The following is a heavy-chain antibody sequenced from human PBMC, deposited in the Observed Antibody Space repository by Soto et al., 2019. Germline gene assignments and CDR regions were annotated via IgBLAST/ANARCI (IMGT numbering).Heavy chain of an antibody. D-gene: IGHD6-19*01. J-gene: IGHJ4*02. CDR2: ISGSGGST. V-gene: IGHV3-23*01. CDR1: GFTFSSYA. Sequence: GSLRLSCAASGFTFSSYAMSWVRQAPGKGLEWVSAISGSGGSTYYADSVKGRFTISRDNSKNTLYLQMNSLRAEDTAVYYCAKDLEAYSSGWYYFDYWGQGTLVTVSS. CDR3: AKDLEAYSSGWYYFDY.